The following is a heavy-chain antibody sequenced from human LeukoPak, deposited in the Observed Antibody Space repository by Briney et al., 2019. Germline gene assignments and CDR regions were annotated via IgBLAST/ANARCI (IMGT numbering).Heavy chain of an antibody. V-gene: IGHV4-4*07. CDR3: ARNGGSGTYYDGSFDY. Sequence: PSQTLSLTCTVSGGSIRSYYRSWIRQSAGNGLEWIGRIYTSGSTNYNPSLKSRVTMSVDTSKNQFSLKLSSVTAADTAVYYCARNGGSGTYYDGSFDYWGQGTLDTVSS. CDR1: GGSIRSYY. CDR2: IYTSGST. D-gene: IGHD1-26*01. J-gene: IGHJ4*02.